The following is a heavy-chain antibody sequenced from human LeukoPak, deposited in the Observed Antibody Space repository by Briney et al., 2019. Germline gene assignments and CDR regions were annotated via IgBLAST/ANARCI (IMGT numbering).Heavy chain of an antibody. CDR2: ISGSGGST. Sequence: GGSLRLSCAASGFTLRTYAMSWVRQAPGKGLEWVSAISGSGGSTYYADSVKGRFTISRDNSKNTLYLQMNSLRAEDTAVYYCAKDSSGYYIDAFDIWGQGTMVTVSS. V-gene: IGHV3-23*01. J-gene: IGHJ3*02. D-gene: IGHD3-22*01. CDR3: AKDSSGYYIDAFDI. CDR1: GFTLRTYA.